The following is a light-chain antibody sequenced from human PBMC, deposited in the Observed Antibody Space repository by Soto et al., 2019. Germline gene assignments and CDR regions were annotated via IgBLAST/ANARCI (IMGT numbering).Light chain of an antibody. CDR1: QSVSGS. CDR3: QEGTYWPA. CDR2: DAS. J-gene: IGKJ4*01. Sequence: PGEIATLSCRASQSVSGSLGWYQQKPGQAPRLIIYDASVRATGIPARFSGSGSGTDFTLTIISLEPEDFAVYYCQEGTYWPAFGGGTKVEIK. V-gene: IGKV3-11*01.